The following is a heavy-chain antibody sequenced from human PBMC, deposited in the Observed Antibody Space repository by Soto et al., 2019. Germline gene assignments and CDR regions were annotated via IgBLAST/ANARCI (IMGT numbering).Heavy chain of an antibody. J-gene: IGHJ5*02. CDR3: ARVRYYDSSGYYHSS. V-gene: IGHV1-18*04. CDR2: ISAYNGNT. Sequence: GASVKVSCKASGYTFTGYGISWVRQAPGQGLEWMGWISAYNGNTNYAQKLQGRVTMTTDTSTSTAYMELRSLRSDDTAVYYCARVRYYDSSGYYHSSWGQGTLVTVSS. CDR1: GYTFTGYG. D-gene: IGHD3-22*01.